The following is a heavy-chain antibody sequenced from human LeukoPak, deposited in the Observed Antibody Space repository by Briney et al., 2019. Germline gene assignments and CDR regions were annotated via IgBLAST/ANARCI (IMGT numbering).Heavy chain of an antibody. Sequence: SVHVSCLASGGTFSRYAIYWLGQAAAQGLEWMGGIIPIFGTAKYAQKFQGRVTITEDESTSTAYMERSSLRSEDTAVYDCAREGYYGSGSVFDYWGQGALVTASP. CDR2: IIPIFGTA. D-gene: IGHD3-10*01. V-gene: IGHV1-69*13. J-gene: IGHJ4*02. CDR1: GGTFSRYA. CDR3: AREGYYGSGSVFDY.